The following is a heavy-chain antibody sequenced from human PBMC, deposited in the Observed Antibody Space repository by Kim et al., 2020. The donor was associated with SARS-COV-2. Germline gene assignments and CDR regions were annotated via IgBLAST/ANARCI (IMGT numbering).Heavy chain of an antibody. J-gene: IGHJ5*02. Sequence: ASVKVSCKASGYTFTSYGISWVRQAPGQGLEWMGWISAYNGNTNYAQKLQGRVTMTTDTSTSTAYMELRSLRSDDTAVYYCARLRRGMVRGVISVSWFDPWGQGTLVTVSS. V-gene: IGHV1-18*01. D-gene: IGHD3-10*01. CDR3: ARLRRGMVRGVISVSWFDP. CDR2: ISAYNGNT. CDR1: GYTFTSYG.